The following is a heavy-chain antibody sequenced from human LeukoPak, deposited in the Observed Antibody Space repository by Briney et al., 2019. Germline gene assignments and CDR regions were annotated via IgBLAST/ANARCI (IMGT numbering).Heavy chain of an antibody. Sequence: XSXXXXXPGKGLEGVSAISGSGRSTYYADSVKGRFTISRDNSKSTLYLQMNSLRAEDTAVYYCAKHPYGFDSWGQGTLVTVSS. CDR2: ISGSGRST. J-gene: IGHJ4*02. CDR3: AKHPYGFDS. D-gene: IGHD4-17*01. V-gene: IGHV3-23*01.